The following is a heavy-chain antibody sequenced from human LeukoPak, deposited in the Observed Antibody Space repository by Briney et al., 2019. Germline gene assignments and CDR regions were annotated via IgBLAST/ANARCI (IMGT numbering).Heavy chain of an antibody. J-gene: IGHJ3*02. D-gene: IGHD3-22*01. CDR1: GGSISSYY. CDR3: ARLTTSITMIVVVSDAFDI. V-gene: IGHV4-59*08. CDR2: IYYSGST. Sequence: SETLSLTCTVSGGSISSYYWSWIRQPPGKGLEWIGYIYYSGSTNYNPSLKSRVTISVDTSKNQFSLKLSSVTAADTAVYYCARLTTSITMIVVVSDAFDIWGQGTMVTVSS.